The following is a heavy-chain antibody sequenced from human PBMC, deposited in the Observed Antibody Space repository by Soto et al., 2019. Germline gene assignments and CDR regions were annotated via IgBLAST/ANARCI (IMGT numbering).Heavy chain of an antibody. CDR1: GGSFSGYY. J-gene: IGHJ4*02. V-gene: IGHV4-34*01. CDR2: INHSGST. CDR3: ARGGRLAAAGRDY. Sequence: ETLSLTCAVYGGSFSGYYWSWIRQPPGKGLEWIGEINHSGSTNYNPSLKSRVTISVDTSKNQFSLKLSSVTAADTAVYYCARGGRLAAAGRDYWGQGTLVTVSS. D-gene: IGHD6-13*01.